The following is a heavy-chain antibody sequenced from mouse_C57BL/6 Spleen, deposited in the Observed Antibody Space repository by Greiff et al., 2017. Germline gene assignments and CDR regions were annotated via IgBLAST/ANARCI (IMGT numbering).Heavy chain of an antibody. CDR2: IYPSDSET. Sequence: VQLQQPGAELVRPGSSVKLSCKASGYTFTSYWMDWVKQRPGQGLEWIGNIYPSDSETHYNQKFKDKATLTVDKSSSTAYMQLSSLTSEDSAVYYCARRMIRGWYFDVWGTGTTVTVSS. CDR1: GYTFTSYW. CDR3: ARRMIRGWYFDV. J-gene: IGHJ1*03. D-gene: IGHD2-4*01. V-gene: IGHV1-61*01.